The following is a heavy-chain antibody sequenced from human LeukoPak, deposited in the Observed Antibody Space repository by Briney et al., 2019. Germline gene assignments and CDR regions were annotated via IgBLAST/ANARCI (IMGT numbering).Heavy chain of an antibody. CDR1: GYTFTDYY. D-gene: IGHD1-26*01. CDR3: ARYKGGSNNLDY. V-gene: IGHV1-2*02. J-gene: IGHJ4*02. Sequence: VASAKVSCKASGYTFTDYYIFWVRQAPGQGLEWMGWINCNNGGTQYAEKFQGRVTMTRDTSITTAYMELSSLRSDDTAIYYCARYKGGSNNLDYWGQGTLVTVSS. CDR2: INCNNGGT.